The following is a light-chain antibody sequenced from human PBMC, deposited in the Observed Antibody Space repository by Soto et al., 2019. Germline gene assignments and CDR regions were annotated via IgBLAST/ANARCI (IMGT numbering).Light chain of an antibody. Sequence: DIQMTQSPSSLSASVGDRVTITCRASQSISTYLNWYQQKPGKAPRLLIYAASTLQSGVPSRFSGSGSGTDFTLTITSLQPEDFATYYCQHLSVTAMSFGGGTRVEIK. V-gene: IGKV1-39*01. CDR3: QHLSVTAMS. CDR1: QSISTY. CDR2: AAS. J-gene: IGKJ4*01.